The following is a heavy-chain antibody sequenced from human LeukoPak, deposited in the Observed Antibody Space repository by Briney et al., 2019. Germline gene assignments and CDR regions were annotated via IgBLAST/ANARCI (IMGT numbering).Heavy chain of an antibody. CDR2: IYHSGST. CDR1: GGSISSGDYY. V-gene: IGHV4-30-4*08. J-gene: IGHJ3*02. D-gene: IGHD3-22*01. Sequence: SQTLSLTCTVSGGSISSGDYYWSWIRQPPGKGLEWIGYIYHSGSTYYNPSLKSRVTISVDTSKNQFSLKPSSVTAADTAVYYCAREVNSSGYYSAFDIWGQGTMVTVSS. CDR3: AREVNSSGYYSAFDI.